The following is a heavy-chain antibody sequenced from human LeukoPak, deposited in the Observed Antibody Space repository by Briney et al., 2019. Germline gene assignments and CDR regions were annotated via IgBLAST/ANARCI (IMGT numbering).Heavy chain of an antibody. CDR2: ITGSCGGT. D-gene: IGHD1-26*01. V-gene: IGHV3-23*01. J-gene: IGHJ4*02. CDR1: GYTFSSHA. CDR3: AKDLFSSGCYHDIIEY. Sequence: GGSLRLSCTASGYTFSSHAMSWVRQPPGKGLELVSGITGSCGGTYYADSVNGRFTISRDNSNNTVYLQMHSLRAEDTAVYYGAKDLFSSGCYHDIIEYWGQGTLVTVSS.